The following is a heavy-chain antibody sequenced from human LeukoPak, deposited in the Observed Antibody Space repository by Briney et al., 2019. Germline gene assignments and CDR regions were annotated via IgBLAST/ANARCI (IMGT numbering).Heavy chain of an antibody. Sequence: GGSLRLSCAASGFTFSSYGMSWVRQAPGKGLEWVSAISGSGGSTYYADSVKGRFTISRDNSKNTLYLQMSSLRAEDTAVYYCAKTRFGCSSTSCYGFDYWGQGTLVTVSS. V-gene: IGHV3-23*01. D-gene: IGHD2-2*01. J-gene: IGHJ4*02. CDR3: AKTRFGCSSTSCYGFDY. CDR2: ISGSGGST. CDR1: GFTFSSYG.